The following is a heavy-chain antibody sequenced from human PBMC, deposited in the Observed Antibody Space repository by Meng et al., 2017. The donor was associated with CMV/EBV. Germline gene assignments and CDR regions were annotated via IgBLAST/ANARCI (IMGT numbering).Heavy chain of an antibody. J-gene: IGHJ5*02. CDR2: TYYRSKWYN. CDR3: ARDPHSSSWYGWFDP. D-gene: IGHD6-13*01. Sequence: QVPLHQSGPGLVNPSQTPSLTCAISGDSCSRNSAAWNWIRQSPSRGLEWLGRTYYRSKWYNDYAVSVKSRITINPDTSKNQFSLQLNSVTPEDTAVYYCARDPHSSSWYGWFDPWGQGTLVTVS. CDR1: GDSCSRNSAA. V-gene: IGHV6-1*01.